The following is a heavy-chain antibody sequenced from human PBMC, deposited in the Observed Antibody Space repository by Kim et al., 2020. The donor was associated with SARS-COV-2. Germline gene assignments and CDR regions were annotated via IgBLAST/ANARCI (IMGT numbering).Heavy chain of an antibody. CDR1: GFTFSDYY. V-gene: IGHV3-11*05. CDR3: ARGAPAMVRGVTPFDY. D-gene: IGHD3-10*01. CDR2: ISSSSSYT. Sequence: GGSLRLSCAASGFTFSDYYMSWIRQAPGKGLEWVSYISSSSSYTNYADSVKGRFTISRDNAKNSLYLQMNSLRAEDTAVYYCARGAPAMVRGVTPFDYWGQGTLVTVSS. J-gene: IGHJ4*02.